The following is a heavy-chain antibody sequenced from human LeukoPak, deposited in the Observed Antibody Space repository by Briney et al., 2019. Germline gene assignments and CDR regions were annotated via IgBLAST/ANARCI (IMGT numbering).Heavy chain of an antibody. CDR2: IFYSGST. J-gene: IGHJ6*02. V-gene: IGHV4-59*08. Sequence: SETLSLTCTVSGGSISSFYWSWIRQPPGKGLEWIGYIFYSGSTNYNPSLKSRVTMSVATSKNQFSLKLSSVTAAGTAVYYCARHTPVPLPSGFYFEMDVWGQGTTVTVSS. CDR3: ARHTPVPLPSGFYFEMDV. CDR1: GGSISSFY. D-gene: IGHD2-15*01.